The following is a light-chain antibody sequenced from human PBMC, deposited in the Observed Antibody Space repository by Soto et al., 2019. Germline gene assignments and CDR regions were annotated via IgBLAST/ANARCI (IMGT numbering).Light chain of an antibody. V-gene: IGLV2-14*03. Sequence: QYALTQPASVSGSPGQSITISCTGKSSDVGGYNYVSWYQQHPGKVPKLMIYEVFRRPSGISDRFSGSKSGNTASLTISGLQAEDEADYYCCSYTTTSTVVFGGGTKLTVL. CDR1: SSDVGGYNY. CDR2: EVF. CDR3: CSYTTTSTVV. J-gene: IGLJ2*01.